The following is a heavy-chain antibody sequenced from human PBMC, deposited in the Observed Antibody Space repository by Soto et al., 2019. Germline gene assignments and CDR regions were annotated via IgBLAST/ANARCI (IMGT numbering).Heavy chain of an antibody. J-gene: IGHJ4*02. CDR3: ASRLYCGGDCYRPY. V-gene: IGHV3-53*01. CDR1: GFTVSSNY. CDR2: IYSGGST. Sequence: GGSLRLSCAASGFTVSSNYMSWVRQAPGKGLEWVSVIYSGGSTYYADSVKGRFTISRDNSKNTLYLQMNSLRAEDTAVYYCASRLYCGGDCYRPYWGQGTLVTVSS. D-gene: IGHD2-21*02.